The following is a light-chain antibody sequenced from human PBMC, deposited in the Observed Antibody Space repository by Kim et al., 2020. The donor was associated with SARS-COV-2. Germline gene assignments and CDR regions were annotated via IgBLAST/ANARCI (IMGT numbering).Light chain of an antibody. CDR3: QHYDTLPYT. CDR2: DAS. Sequence: SASVKDRVTITCQASQDISNHLSWYQQKPGKAPKLLIYDASNLEAGVPSRFSGSGSGTDFTFTISSLQPEDVATYYCQHYDTLPYTFGQGTKLEI. CDR1: QDISNH. J-gene: IGKJ2*01. V-gene: IGKV1-33*01.